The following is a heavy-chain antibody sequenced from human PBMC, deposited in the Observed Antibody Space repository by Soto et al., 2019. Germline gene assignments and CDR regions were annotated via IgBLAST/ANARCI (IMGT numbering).Heavy chain of an antibody. J-gene: IGHJ4*02. V-gene: IGHV4-61*01. CDR3: TRDLDY. Sequence: ASETLSLTCTVSGVPVNSGSYYWSWIRQPPGKELEWIGYVYYSGSTNYNPSLKGRVTISLDTSKNQFSLQLTSVTAADTAVYHCTRDLDYWGQGTLVTVSS. CDR2: VYYSGST. CDR1: GVPVNSGSYY.